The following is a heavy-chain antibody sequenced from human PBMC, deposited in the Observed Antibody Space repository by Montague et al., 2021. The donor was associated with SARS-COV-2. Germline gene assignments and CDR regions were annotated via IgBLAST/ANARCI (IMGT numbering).Heavy chain of an antibody. CDR1: GGSFSGYY. J-gene: IGHJ5*02. V-gene: IGHV4-34*01. D-gene: IGHD2-2*01. CDR2: INHSGGV. Sequence: SETLSLTCTALGGSFSGYYWTWIRQPPGKGLEWIGEINHSGGVNYNPSLKSRVTISVDTSKNHFSLKLRSVTATDTAIYYCASGYCSSTTCYRSLHSWGQGTLVAVSS. CDR3: ASGYCSSTTCYRSLHS.